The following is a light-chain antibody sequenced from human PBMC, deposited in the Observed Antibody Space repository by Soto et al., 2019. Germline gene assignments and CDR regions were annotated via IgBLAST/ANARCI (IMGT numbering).Light chain of an antibody. CDR2: GAS. Sequence: EIVLTQSPGTLSLSPGERATLSCSSSQSVSSSYLAWYQQKPGQAPRLLIYGASSRATGIPDRFSGSGSGTDFTLTINRLEPEDFAVYFCQQYASSQTFGQGTKVDI. CDR3: QQYASSQT. V-gene: IGKV3-20*01. CDR1: QSVSSSY. J-gene: IGKJ1*01.